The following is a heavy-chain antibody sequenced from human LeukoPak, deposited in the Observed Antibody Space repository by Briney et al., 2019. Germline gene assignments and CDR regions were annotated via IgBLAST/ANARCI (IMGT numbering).Heavy chain of an antibody. J-gene: IGHJ6*02. D-gene: IGHD4-17*01. V-gene: IGHV3-48*03. CDR2: ISNSDSTI. CDR1: GFTFSSYE. CDR3: ARVTDDYGDHYYGMDV. Sequence: GGSLRLSCAASGFTFSSYEMNWVRQAPGKGLEWVSYISNSDSTIHYADSVKARFTIPRDNAQNSLYLQMSSLRAEDTAVYYCARVTDDYGDHYYGMDVWGQGTTVTVSS.